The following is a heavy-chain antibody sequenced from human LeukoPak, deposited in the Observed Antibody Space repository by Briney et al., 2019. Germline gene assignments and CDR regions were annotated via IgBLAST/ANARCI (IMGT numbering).Heavy chain of an antibody. CDR1: GFTVSSNY. Sequence: GGSLTLYCAASGFTVSSNYMSWVRQAPGKGREWVSVIYTGGSTYYADSVKGRFTISRNNSKNTLFHQMNMLGAEDTAYYYWARSSSVYRGSEMFDYCGHRNLVTVSS. D-gene: IGHD5/OR15-5a*01. V-gene: IGHV3-66*01. CDR2: IYTGGST. J-gene: IGHJ4*01. CDR3: ARSSSVYRGSEMFDY.